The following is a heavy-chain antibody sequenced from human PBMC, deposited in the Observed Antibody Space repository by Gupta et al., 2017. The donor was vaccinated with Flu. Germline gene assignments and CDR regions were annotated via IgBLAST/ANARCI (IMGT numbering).Heavy chain of an antibody. CDR3: AKGGQIYFTSNYYFDY. Sequence: APGKGLEWVAVISYDGSDVYYANSVKGRFTISRDNSKNTLYLQVNSLRAEDTAMYYCAKGGQIYFTSNYYFDYWGQGTLVTVSS. CDR2: ISYDGSDV. V-gene: IGHV3-30*18. J-gene: IGHJ4*02. D-gene: IGHD3-9*01.